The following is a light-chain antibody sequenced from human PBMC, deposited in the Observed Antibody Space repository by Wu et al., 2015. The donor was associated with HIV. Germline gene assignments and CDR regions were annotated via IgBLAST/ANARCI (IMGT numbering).Light chain of an antibody. CDR3: QQLNSYPLT. CDR1: QGIGSF. V-gene: IGKV1-9*01. J-gene: IGKJ4*01. Sequence: IQLTRSPSSLSASVGDRVTITCRASQGIGSFLAWYQQKPGKAPNLLIYAASTLQSGVPSRFRGSGSGTDFTLTITSLRPEDFATYYCQQLNSYPLTFGGGTKVEIK. CDR2: AAS.